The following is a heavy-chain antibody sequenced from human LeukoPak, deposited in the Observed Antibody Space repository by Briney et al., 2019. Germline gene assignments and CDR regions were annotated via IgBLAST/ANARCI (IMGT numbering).Heavy chain of an antibody. Sequence: SVKVSCEASGGTFSSYIISWVRQARGQGVEWMGRIIPILGIANYAQKFQGRVTITADKSTSTAYMELSSLRSEDTAVYYCARDCSGGSCYDYWGQGTLVTVSS. D-gene: IGHD2-15*01. CDR1: GGTFSSYI. CDR3: ARDCSGGSCYDY. V-gene: IGHV1-69*04. J-gene: IGHJ4*02. CDR2: IIPILGIA.